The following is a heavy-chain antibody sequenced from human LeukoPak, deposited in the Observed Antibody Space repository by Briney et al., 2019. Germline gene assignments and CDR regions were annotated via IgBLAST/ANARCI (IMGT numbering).Heavy chain of an antibody. V-gene: IGHV4-39*01. CDR2: IYHSGST. CDR1: GGSISSGSYY. Sequence: SETLSLTCTVSGGSISSGSYYWSWIRQPAGKGLEWIGSIYHSGSTYYNPSLKSRVTISVDTSKNQSSLKLSSVTAADTAVYYCARHLGIQLWFLDYWGQGTLVTVSS. D-gene: IGHD5-18*01. CDR3: ARHLGIQLWFLDY. J-gene: IGHJ4*02.